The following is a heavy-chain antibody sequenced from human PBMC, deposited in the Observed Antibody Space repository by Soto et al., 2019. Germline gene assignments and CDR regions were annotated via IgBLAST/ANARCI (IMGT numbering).Heavy chain of an antibody. CDR2: ISAHNGNT. D-gene: IGHD1-1*01. CDR3: ARGRYGDY. J-gene: IGHJ4*02. V-gene: IGHV1-18*01. CDR1: GYTFTSYG. Sequence: QVHLVQSGAEVKKPGASVKVSCKGSGYTFTSYGITWVRQAPGQGLEWMGWISAHNGNTDYAQKLQGRVTVTRDTATSTAYMESGSLRSDVTAVYYCARGRYGDYWGQGALVTVSS.